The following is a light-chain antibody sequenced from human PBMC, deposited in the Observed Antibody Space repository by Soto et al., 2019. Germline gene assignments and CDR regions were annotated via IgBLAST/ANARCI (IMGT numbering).Light chain of an antibody. Sequence: QSALTQPPSVSGSPGQSVTISCTGTSSDVGGYDRVSWYQQPPGTAPKPMIYEVTNRPSGVPERFSGSKSGNTASLTISGLQAEDEADYYCSSYSGSNTLVVFGGGTKVTVL. V-gene: IGLV2-18*02. CDR1: SSDVGGYDR. CDR2: EVT. J-gene: IGLJ2*01. CDR3: SSYSGSNTLVV.